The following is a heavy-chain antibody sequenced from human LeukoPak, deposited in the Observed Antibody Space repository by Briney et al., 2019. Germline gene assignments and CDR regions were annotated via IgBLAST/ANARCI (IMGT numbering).Heavy chain of an antibody. CDR3: ARQLGYCSDGSCYFPY. D-gene: IGHD2-15*01. Sequence: GGSLKLSCAASGFTFSSYAMSWVRQAPGKGLEWVSAISGSGGSTYYADSVQGRFTISRDNSKSTLCLQMNSLRAEDTAVYYCARQLGYCSDGSCYFPYWGQGTLVTVSS. CDR1: GFTFSSYA. CDR2: ISGSGGST. V-gene: IGHV3-23*01. J-gene: IGHJ4*02.